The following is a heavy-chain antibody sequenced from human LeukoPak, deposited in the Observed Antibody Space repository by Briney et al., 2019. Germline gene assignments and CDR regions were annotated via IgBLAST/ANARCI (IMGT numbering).Heavy chain of an antibody. J-gene: IGHJ4*02. CDR1: GFTFSSYG. D-gene: IGHD3-9*01. CDR3: ARKYYDILTGYHNFDY. V-gene: IGHV3-23*01. CDR2: ISGSGGRT. Sequence: GSLRLSCAASGFTFSSYGMSWVRQAPGKGLEWVSGISGSGGRTYYADFVKGRFTISRDNSKNTLFLQMNSLRAEDTAVYYCARKYYDILTGYHNFDYWGQGTLVTVSS.